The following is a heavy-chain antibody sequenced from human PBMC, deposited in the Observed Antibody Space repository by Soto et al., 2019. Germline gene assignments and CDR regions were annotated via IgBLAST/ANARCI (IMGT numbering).Heavy chain of an antibody. CDR1: GYTFINYY. J-gene: IGHJ4*02. CDR3: EVTTGF. CDR2: VSPENRNA. D-gene: IGHD4-17*01. Sequence: ASVKVSCKTSGYTFINYYIHWVRQAPGQGLEYMGWVSPENRNAGYAPQFRGRVSMTADTSINTVYLELTTLTYEDTAVYYCEVTTGFWGQGTRVTVSS. V-gene: IGHV1-8*02.